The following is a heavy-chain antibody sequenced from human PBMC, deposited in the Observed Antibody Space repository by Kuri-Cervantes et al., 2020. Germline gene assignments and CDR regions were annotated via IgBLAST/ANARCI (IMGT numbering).Heavy chain of an antibody. CDR2: IDWDDDK. CDR1: GFSLSTSGMR. D-gene: IGHD6-13*01. CDR3: ARIRVDSSSWYSDGGAFDI. Sequence: SGPTLVKPTQTLTLTCTFSGFSLSTSGMRVSWIRQPPGKALEWLARIDWDDDKFYSTSLKTRLTISKDTSKNQVVLTMTNMDPVDTATYYCARIRVDSSSWYSDGGAFDIWGQGTMVTVSS. J-gene: IGHJ3*02. V-gene: IGHV2-70*04.